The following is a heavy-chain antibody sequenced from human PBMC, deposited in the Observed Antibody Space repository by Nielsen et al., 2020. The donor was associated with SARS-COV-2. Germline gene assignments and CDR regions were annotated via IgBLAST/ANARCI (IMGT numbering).Heavy chain of an antibody. CDR2: ISGSGGST. CDR1: GFTFSSYA. V-gene: IGHV3-23*01. D-gene: IGHD3-16*02. Sequence: ESLKISCAASGFTFSSYAMSWVRQAPGKGLEWVSAISGSGGSTYYADSVKGRFTISRDNSKNTLYLQMNSLRAEDTAVYYCAKLGYRYYGMDVWGQGTTVTVSS. CDR3: AKLGYRYYGMDV. J-gene: IGHJ6*02.